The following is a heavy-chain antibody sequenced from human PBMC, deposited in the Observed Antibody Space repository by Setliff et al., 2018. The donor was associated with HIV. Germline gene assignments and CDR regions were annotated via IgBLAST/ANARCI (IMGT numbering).Heavy chain of an antibody. CDR1: GGSGSGYS. CDR3: ARGLSSGWYGYWYFDL. V-gene: IGHV4-34*01. Sequence: PSETLSLTCAVYGGSGSGYSWSWIRQHPGKGLEWIGDIYYSGSTYYNPSLHSRVTIAVDTSKNQLSLKLSSVTAADTAVYYCARGLSSGWYGYWYFDLWGRGTLVTVSA. J-gene: IGHJ2*01. D-gene: IGHD6-19*01. CDR2: IYYSGST.